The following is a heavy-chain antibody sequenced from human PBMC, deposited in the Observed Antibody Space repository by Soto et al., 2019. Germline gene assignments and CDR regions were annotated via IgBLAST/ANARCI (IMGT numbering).Heavy chain of an antibody. J-gene: IGHJ4*02. D-gene: IGHD1-1*01. CDR1: GFTFSTYS. Sequence: GGSLRLSCAASGFTFSTYSMNWVRQAPGKGLEWVSYISSSSSTVYYAHSVKGRFTISRDNAKNSVYLQMNSLRDEDTAVYYCARGRDNWNYVDNWGQGTLVTVSS. CDR2: ISSSSSTV. CDR3: ARGRDNWNYVDN. V-gene: IGHV3-48*02.